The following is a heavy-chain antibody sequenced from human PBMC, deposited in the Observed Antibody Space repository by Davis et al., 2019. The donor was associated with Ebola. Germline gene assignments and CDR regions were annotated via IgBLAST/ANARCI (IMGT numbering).Heavy chain of an antibody. Sequence: AASVKVSCKASGYTFTNYGITWVRQAPGQGLEWMGWINPHNGNTNYAQNVQGRVTMTTDTSTSTAYMEVGSLRSDDTAVYYCARGSSSSYFDYWGQGTLVTVSS. J-gene: IGHJ4*02. D-gene: IGHD6-6*01. V-gene: IGHV1-18*04. CDR2: INPHNGNT. CDR3: ARGSSSSYFDY. CDR1: GYTFTNYG.